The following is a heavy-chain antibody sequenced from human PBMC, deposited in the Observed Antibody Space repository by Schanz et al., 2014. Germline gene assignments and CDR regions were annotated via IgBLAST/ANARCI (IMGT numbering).Heavy chain of an antibody. CDR2: IIPSLGLA. D-gene: IGHD6-13*01. CDR1: GGTFSSFG. J-gene: IGHJ1*01. CDR3: ATGRAASNFGSEYFLY. V-gene: IGHV1-69*02. Sequence: VQLEQSGAEVKKPGSSVKVSCKASGGTFSSFGINWVRQAPGQGLEWMGRIIPSLGLAKYEQKFQDKVTITADTSTTTAYMELSGLRSEDTAMYYCATGRAASNFGSEYFLYWGQGTLVTVSS.